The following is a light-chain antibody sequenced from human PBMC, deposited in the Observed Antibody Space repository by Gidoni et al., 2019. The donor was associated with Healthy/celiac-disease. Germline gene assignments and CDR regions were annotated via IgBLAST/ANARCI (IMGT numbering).Light chain of an antibody. V-gene: IGKV1-39*01. Sequence: DIQMTPSPSSLSASVGDRVTSTCRASQSISSYLNWYHQNPGKAPKLLIYAASSLQSGVPSRFSGIGSGTDFTLTISSLQPEDFATYYGQQSYSTPRTVGQGTKVEIK. CDR1: QSISSY. J-gene: IGKJ1*01. CDR2: AAS. CDR3: QQSYSTPRT.